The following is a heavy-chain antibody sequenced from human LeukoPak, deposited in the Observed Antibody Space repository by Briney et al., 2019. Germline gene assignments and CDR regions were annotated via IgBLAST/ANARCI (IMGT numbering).Heavy chain of an antibody. CDR3: ARDGGGGLDY. V-gene: IGHV3-21*01. J-gene: IGHJ4*02. CDR2: ISISSNYI. D-gene: IGHD2-15*01. CDR1: GFTFSNYN. Sequence: NTGGSLRLSCAASGFTFSNYNVNWVRQAPGKGLEWVSCISISSNYIYYPDSVKGRFTISRDNAKNSLYLQMNSLRAEDTAVYYCARDGGGGLDYWGQGTLVTVSS.